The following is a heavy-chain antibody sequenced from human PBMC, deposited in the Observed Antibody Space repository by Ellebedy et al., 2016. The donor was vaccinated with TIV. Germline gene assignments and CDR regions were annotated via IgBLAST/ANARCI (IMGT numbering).Heavy chain of an antibody. Sequence: AASVKVSCKTSGFTFTNYDINWVRQASGQGPEWMGWMNPKSGDTNYAQKFQGRVTRTRNTSITTAYMELSSLRSDDTAVYYCARGKLRFLESLGDWFDPWGQGTLVTVSS. J-gene: IGHJ5*02. CDR2: MNPKSGDT. D-gene: IGHD3-3*01. V-gene: IGHV1-8*01. CDR3: ARGKLRFLESLGDWFDP. CDR1: GFTFTNYD.